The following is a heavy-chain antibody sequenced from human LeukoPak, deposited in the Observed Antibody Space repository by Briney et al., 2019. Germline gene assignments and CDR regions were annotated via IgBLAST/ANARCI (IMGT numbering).Heavy chain of an antibody. CDR1: GFTVSSNY. J-gene: IGHJ4*02. CDR2: IYSGGST. V-gene: IGHV3-66*01. Sequence: GGSLRLSCAASGFTVSSNYMSWVRQAPGKGLEWVSVIYSGGSTYYADSVKGRFTISRDNSKNTLYLQMNSLRAEDTAVYYCARDIVSSSGFDYWGQGTLVTVSS. D-gene: IGHD6-6*01. CDR3: ARDIVSSSGFDY.